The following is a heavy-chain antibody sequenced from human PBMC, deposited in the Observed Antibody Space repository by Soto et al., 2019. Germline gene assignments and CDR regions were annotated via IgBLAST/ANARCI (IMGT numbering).Heavy chain of an antibody. CDR1: GGTFSSYA. D-gene: IGHD3-3*01. CDR3: TRDLIRGYDFWSGYLYGMDV. Sequence: SVKVSCKASGGTFSSYAISWVRQAPGQGLEWMGGIIPIFGTANYAQKFQGRVTITADESTSTAYMELSSLRSEDTAVYYCTRDLIRGYDFWSGYLYGMDVWG. V-gene: IGHV1-69*13. CDR2: IIPIFGTA. J-gene: IGHJ6*02.